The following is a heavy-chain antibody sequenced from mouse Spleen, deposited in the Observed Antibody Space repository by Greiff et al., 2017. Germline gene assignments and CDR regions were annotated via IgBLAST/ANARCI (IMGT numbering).Heavy chain of an antibody. CDR1: GFTFSSYG. Sequence: DVHLVESGGDLVKPGGSLKLSCAASGFTFSSYGMSWVRQTPDKRLEWVATISSGGSYTYYPDSVKGRFTISRDNAKNTLYLQMSSLKSEDTAMYYCARHEVYYFDYWGQGTTLTVSS. CDR2: ISSGGSYT. J-gene: IGHJ2*01. CDR3: ARHEVYYFDY. V-gene: IGHV5-6*01.